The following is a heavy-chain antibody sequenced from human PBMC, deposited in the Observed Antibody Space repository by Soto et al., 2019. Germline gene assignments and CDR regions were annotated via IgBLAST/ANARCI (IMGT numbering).Heavy chain of an antibody. J-gene: IGHJ6*02. CDR3: AKGGGYDYFWWSYRLRATTIYGMGI. V-gene: IGHV3-23*01. CDR2: ISGSGGST. D-gene: IGHD3-16*02. Sequence: RVLKKQRKGLEWVSAISGSGGSTYYADSVKGRFTISRDNSKNTLYLQMNSLRAEDTAVYYCAKGGGYDYFWWSYRLRATTIYGMGIWGQGTTVTVSS.